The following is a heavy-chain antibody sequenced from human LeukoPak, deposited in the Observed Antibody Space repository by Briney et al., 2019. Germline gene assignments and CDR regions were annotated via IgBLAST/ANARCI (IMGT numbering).Heavy chain of an antibody. J-gene: IGHJ4*02. CDR2: ITGSGGGT. CDR3: ASQVAGYCSGGSCFDY. CDR1: SSYA. V-gene: IGHV3-23*01. Sequence: GGSLRLSCAASSSYAMGWVRQAPGKGLEWVATITGSGGGTFYADSVKGRFTISRDNSKNTVYLQMNSLRAEDTAVYYCASQVAGYCSGGSCFDYWGQGTLVTVSS. D-gene: IGHD2-15*01.